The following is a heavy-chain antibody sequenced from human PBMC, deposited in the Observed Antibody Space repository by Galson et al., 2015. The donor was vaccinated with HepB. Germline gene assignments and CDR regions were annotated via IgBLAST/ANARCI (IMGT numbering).Heavy chain of an antibody. Sequence: SLRLSCAASGFAFSSYTMNWVRQAPGRGLEWVSNISSGSDTIYYADSVKGRFTISRDNAKNSPYLQMNSLRAEDTAVYYCARQGWLLGSFFDYWGQGTPVTVSS. V-gene: IGHV3-48*01. J-gene: IGHJ4*02. CDR1: GFAFSSYT. CDR3: ARQGWLLGSFFDY. D-gene: IGHD5-18*01. CDR2: ISSGSDTI.